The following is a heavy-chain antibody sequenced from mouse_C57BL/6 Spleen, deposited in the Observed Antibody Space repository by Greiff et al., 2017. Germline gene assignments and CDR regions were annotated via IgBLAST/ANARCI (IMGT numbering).Heavy chain of an antibody. CDR3: ASQEGFAY. CDR2: INPSTGGT. V-gene: IGHV1-42*01. Sequence: EVQLQQSGPELVKPGASVKISCKASGYSFTGYYMNWVKQSPEKSLEWIGEINPSTGGTTYNQKFKAKATLTVDNSSSTAYMQLKSLTSEDSAVYYCASQEGFAYWGQGTLVTVSA. J-gene: IGHJ3*01. CDR1: GYSFTGYY.